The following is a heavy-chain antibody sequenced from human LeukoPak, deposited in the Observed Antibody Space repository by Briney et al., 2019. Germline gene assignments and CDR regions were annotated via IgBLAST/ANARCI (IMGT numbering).Heavy chain of an antibody. J-gene: IGHJ6*02. V-gene: IGHV3-21*04. Sequence: GGSLRLSCAASGFTFSSYSMNWVRQAPGKGLEWVSSISSSSSYIYYADSVKGRFTISRDNAKNSPYLQMNSLRAEDTAVYYCAREFRRDIVVVVAATRAPMGYYYGMDVWGQGTTVTVSS. CDR2: ISSSSSYI. CDR1: GFTFSSYS. CDR3: AREFRRDIVVVVAATRAPMGYYYGMDV. D-gene: IGHD2-15*01.